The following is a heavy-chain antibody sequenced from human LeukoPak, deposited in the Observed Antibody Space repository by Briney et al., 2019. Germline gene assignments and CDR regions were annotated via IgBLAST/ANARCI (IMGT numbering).Heavy chain of an antibody. J-gene: IGHJ5*02. V-gene: IGHV4-59*08. CDR1: GGSISSYY. CDR3: ARSYSASYDSPAGWFDP. Sequence: SETLSLTCTVSGGSISSYYWSWIRQPPGKGLEWIGYIFYTGSINYNPSLRGRVTISVDTSKSQFSLRLSSVTAADTAVYYCARSYSASYDSPAGWFDPWGQGTLVTVSS. D-gene: IGHD3-22*01. CDR2: IFYTGSI.